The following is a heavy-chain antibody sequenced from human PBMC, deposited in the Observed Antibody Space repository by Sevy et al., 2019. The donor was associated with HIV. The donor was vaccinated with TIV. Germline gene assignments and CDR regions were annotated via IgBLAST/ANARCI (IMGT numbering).Heavy chain of an antibody. D-gene: IGHD1-1*01. CDR2: ISYDGSNR. J-gene: IGHJ1*01. CDR1: GFTFTNYS. Sequence: GGSLRLSCAASGFTFTNYSMHWVRQAPGKGLEWVATISYDGSNRHYADSVQGRFTISRDNSKNSLYLQMNSLRAEDKAVYYWALERLSSNVAEYFQNWGQGTLVTVSS. CDR3: ALERLSSNVAEYFQN. V-gene: IGHV3-30-3*01.